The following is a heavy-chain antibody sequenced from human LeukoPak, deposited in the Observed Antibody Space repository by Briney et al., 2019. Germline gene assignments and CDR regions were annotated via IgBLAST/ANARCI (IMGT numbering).Heavy chain of an antibody. CDR2: INHSGST. V-gene: IGHV4-34*01. D-gene: IGHD2-21*02. Sequence: PSETLSLTCAVYGGSFSGYYWSWIRQPPGKGLEWIGEINHSGSTNYNPSLKSRVTISVDTSKNQFSLKLSSVTAADTAVYYCARVSLPARVVTPFGAGRGWCFPPGGKEPRVTVS. J-gene: IGHJ5*02. CDR3: ARVSLPARVVTPFGAGRGWCFPP. CDR1: GGSFSGYY.